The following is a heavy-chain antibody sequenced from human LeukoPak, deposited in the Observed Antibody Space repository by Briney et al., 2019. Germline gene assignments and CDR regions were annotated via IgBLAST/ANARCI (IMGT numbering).Heavy chain of an antibody. V-gene: IGHV4-4*07. D-gene: IGHD6-19*01. CDR2: IYTSGST. CDR3: ARLRNYSTGWYRGTFDI. Sequence: SETLSLTCTVSGGSISSHYWSWIRQPAGKGLEWIGRIYTSGSTNYNPSLKSRVTMSVDTSKNQFSLKLNSVTAADTAVYYCARLRNYSTGWYRGTFDIWGQGTMVTVSS. CDR1: GGSISSHY. J-gene: IGHJ3*02.